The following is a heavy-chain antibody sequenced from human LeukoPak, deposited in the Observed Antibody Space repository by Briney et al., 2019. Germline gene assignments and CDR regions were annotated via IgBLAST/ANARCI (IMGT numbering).Heavy chain of an antibody. CDR2: ISPSGGST. Sequence: ASVKVSCKAFGYTFTSNYMHWVRQAPGQGPEWMGVISPSGGSTTYAQKFQGRVTLTRDMSTSTDYLELSSLRSEDTAVYYCARSRILNWFDPWGQGTLVTVSS. V-gene: IGHV1-46*01. CDR1: GYTFTSNY. CDR3: ARSRILNWFDP. J-gene: IGHJ5*02.